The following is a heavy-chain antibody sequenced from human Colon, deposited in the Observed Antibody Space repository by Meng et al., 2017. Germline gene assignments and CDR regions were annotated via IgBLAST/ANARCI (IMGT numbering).Heavy chain of an antibody. CDR3: ARGIVVVPAAMDFDY. V-gene: IGHV1-18*01. CDR1: GYTFTSYG. D-gene: IGHD2-2*01. J-gene: IGHJ4*01. CDR2: ISAYNGNT. Sequence: ASVKVSCKASGYTFTSYGISWVRQAPGQGLEWMGWISAYNGNTNYAQKLQGRVTMTTDTSTSTAYMELRSLRSDDTAVYYCARGIVVVPAAMDFDYWGQGMLTVSS.